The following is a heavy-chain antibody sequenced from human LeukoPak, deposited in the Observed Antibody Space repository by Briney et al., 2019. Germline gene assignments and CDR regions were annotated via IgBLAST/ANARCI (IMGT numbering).Heavy chain of an antibody. CDR1: GFTFGGYS. Sequence: GGSLRLSCAASGFTFGGYSMNWDRQAPGKGLEWVSYISSTASTIYYADSVKGRFTISRDNAKNSLYLQMNSLRDEDTAVYYCARAPGSCTGGACSSGYWGQGTLVTVSS. V-gene: IGHV3-48*02. CDR3: ARAPGSCTGGACSSGY. CDR2: ISSTASTI. D-gene: IGHD2-8*02. J-gene: IGHJ4*02.